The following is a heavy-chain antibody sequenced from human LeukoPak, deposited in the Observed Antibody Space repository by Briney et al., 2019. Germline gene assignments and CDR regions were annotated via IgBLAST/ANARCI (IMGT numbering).Heavy chain of an antibody. CDR3: ARNLGFGIDI. Sequence: TSETLSLTCTVSGGSISSYYWSWVRQPPGKGLEWIGYIYHSGSTNYNPSLKSRVTISVDTSKNQFSLKLSSVTAADTAVYYCARNLGFGIDIWGQGTMVTVSS. CDR1: GGSISSYY. J-gene: IGHJ3*02. D-gene: IGHD3-10*01. CDR2: IYHSGST. V-gene: IGHV4-59*08.